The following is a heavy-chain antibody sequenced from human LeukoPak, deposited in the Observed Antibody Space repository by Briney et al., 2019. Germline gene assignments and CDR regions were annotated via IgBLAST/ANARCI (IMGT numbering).Heavy chain of an antibody. CDR1: GGSFSGYY. CDR2: INHSGST. J-gene: IGHJ5*02. V-gene: IGHV4-34*01. CDR3: ARGPYYCDSSGGFDP. D-gene: IGHD3-22*01. Sequence: PSETLSLTCAVYGGSFSGYYWSWIRQPPGKGLEWIGEINHSGSTNYNPSLKSRVTIPVDTSKNQFSLKLSSVTAADTAVYDCARGPYYCDSSGGFDPWGQGTLVTVSS.